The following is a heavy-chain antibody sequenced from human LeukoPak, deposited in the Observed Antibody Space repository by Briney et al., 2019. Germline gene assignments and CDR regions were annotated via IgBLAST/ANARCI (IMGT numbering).Heavy chain of an antibody. CDR1: GFTFASYS. J-gene: IGHJ4*02. CDR3: ARVSGRLERQSDLDY. D-gene: IGHD1-1*01. CDR2: ISGDSTYI. V-gene: IGHV3-21*01. Sequence: GGSLRLSCAASGFTFASYSMNWVRQAPGNGLGWVSSISGDSTYIYNAGSVKGRFTISRDNAQASLYLQMISLRADDTAVYYCARVSGRLERQSDLDYWGQGTLVIVSS.